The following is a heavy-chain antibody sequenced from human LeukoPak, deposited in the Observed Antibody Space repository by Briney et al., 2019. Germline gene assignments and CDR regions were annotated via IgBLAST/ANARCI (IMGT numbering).Heavy chain of an antibody. CDR1: GGSFSGYY. V-gene: IGHV4-34*01. CDR3: ARQVTMVRGVIIPFYYYYMDV. J-gene: IGHJ6*03. D-gene: IGHD3-10*01. Sequence: PSETLSLTCAVYGGSFSGYYWSWIRQPPGKGLEWIGEINHSGSTNYNPSLMSRVTMSVDTSKNQFSLKLSSVTAADTAVYYCARQVTMVRGVIIPFYYYYMDVWGKGTTVTISS. CDR2: INHSGST.